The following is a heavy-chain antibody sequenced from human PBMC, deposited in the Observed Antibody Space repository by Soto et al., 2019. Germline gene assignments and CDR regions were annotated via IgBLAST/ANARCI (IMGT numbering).Heavy chain of an antibody. D-gene: IGHD5-18*01. J-gene: IGHJ4*02. V-gene: IGHV4-4*02. CDR3: AAHRGHTYGPLDY. Sequence: QVQLQESGPGLLKPSGALSLTCAVSGGSISSTNWWTWVRQSPGKGLEWIGEIYHTGSTNYNPSLKNRVTIAVDKSKNQFSLRLDSVTAADTAVYSCAAHRGHTYGPLDYWGQGTLVTVSS. CDR1: GGSISSTNW. CDR2: IYHTGST.